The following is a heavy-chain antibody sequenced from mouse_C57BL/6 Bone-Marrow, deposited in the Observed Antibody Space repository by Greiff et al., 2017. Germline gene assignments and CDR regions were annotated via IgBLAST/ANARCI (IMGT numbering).Heavy chain of an antibody. Sequence: VQLQESGAELARPGASVKLSCKASGYTFTSYGISWVKQRTGQGLGWIGEIYPRSGNTYYNEKFKGKATLTADKSSSTAYMELRSLTSEDSAVYFCARSEYYAMDYWGQGTSVTVSS. CDR1: GYTFTSYG. CDR3: ARSEYYAMDY. J-gene: IGHJ4*01. V-gene: IGHV1-81*01. CDR2: IYPRSGNT.